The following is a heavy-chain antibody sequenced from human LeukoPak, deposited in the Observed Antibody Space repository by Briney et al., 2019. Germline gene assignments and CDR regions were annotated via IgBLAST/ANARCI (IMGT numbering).Heavy chain of an antibody. J-gene: IGHJ5*02. Sequence: PSETLSLTCTVSGGSISSSSYYWGWIRQPPGKGLEWIGSIYYSGSTYYNPSLKSRVTISVDTSKNQFSLKLSSVTAADTAVYYCARHGYSSSSGWFDPWGQGTLVTVSS. CDR3: ARHGYSSSSGWFDP. CDR1: GGSISSSSYY. D-gene: IGHD6-6*01. V-gene: IGHV4-39*01. CDR2: IYYSGST.